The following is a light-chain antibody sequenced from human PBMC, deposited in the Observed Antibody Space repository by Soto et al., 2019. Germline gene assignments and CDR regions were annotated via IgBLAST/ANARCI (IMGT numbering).Light chain of an antibody. CDR2: DVS. Sequence: QSVLTQPASVSGSPGQSITISCTGTSSDVGGYNYVSWYQQHPGKAPKLMIHDVSNRPSGVSNRFSGSKSGNTASLTISGLQAEDEADYYCSSYISSSTFYVFGTGTKVTV. CDR3: SSYISSSTFYV. V-gene: IGLV2-14*01. J-gene: IGLJ1*01. CDR1: SSDVGGYNY.